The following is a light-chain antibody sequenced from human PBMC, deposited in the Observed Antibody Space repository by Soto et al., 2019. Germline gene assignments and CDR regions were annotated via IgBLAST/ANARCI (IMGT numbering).Light chain of an antibody. V-gene: IGKV1-39*01. CDR1: QSISSY. Sequence: DIQMTQSPSSLSASVGDRVTITCRASQSISSYLNWYQQKPGKAPKLLIYAASSLQSGVPSRFSGSGSGTDFPLTISSLQPEDVPPYYCHQSYSTLWTFGEGTGVEIK. CDR2: AAS. CDR3: HQSYSTLWT. J-gene: IGKJ1*01.